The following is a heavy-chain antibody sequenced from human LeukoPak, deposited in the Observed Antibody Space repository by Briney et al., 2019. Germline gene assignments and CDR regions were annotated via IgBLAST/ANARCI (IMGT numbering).Heavy chain of an antibody. CDR1: GFTFRDYA. V-gene: IGHV3-23*01. CDR2: LSVGGTT. CDR3: AKGGGEDWPFDY. Sequence: PGGSLRLSCAASGFTFRDYAMSWVRQAPGKGLEWVSTLSVGGTTYYADSVRGRFTIPRDNSKNTLYLQMNSLRAEETAIYSCAKGGGEDWPFDYWGQGTLVTVSS. D-gene: IGHD3-16*01. J-gene: IGHJ4*02.